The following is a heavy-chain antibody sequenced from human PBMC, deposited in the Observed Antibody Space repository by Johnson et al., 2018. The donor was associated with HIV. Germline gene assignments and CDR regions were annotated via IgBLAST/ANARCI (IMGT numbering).Heavy chain of an antibody. Sequence: QVQLVESGGGVVQPGRSLRLSCVASGFTFSSYTMHWVRQAPGKGLEWVAVISYDGSNKYYADSVKGRFTISRDNSKNTLYLQMNSLRAEDTAVYYCAKDAYCSGGRCYGFGAFDIWGQGTMVTVSS. CDR3: AKDAYCSGGRCYGFGAFDI. D-gene: IGHD2-15*01. V-gene: IGHV3-30*04. CDR2: ISYDGSNK. CDR1: GFTFSSYT. J-gene: IGHJ3*02.